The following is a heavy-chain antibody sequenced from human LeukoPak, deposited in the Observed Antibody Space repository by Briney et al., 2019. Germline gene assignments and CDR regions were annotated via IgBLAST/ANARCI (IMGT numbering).Heavy chain of an antibody. J-gene: IGHJ4*02. Sequence: RGSLRLSCAASGFTFSSYAMSWVRQAPGKGLEWVSGISGSGGSTYYADSVKGRFTISRDNSKNTLYLQMNSLRAEDTAVYYCALSSAWKFDYWGQGTLVTVSS. CDR3: ALSSAWKFDY. CDR2: ISGSGGST. D-gene: IGHD6-25*01. CDR1: GFTFSSYA. V-gene: IGHV3-23*01.